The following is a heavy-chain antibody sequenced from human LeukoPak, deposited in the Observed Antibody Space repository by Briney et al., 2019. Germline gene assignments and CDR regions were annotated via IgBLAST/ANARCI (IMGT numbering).Heavy chain of an antibody. CDR2: INHGEST. CDR1: GGSFSGYY. J-gene: IGHJ6*02. Sequence: KTSETLSLTFAVSGGSFSGYYWYWIRQPPGKGLEWIGEINHGESTNYNPSLKSRATLSVDTSKNQFALKLTSVTAADTAVYYCARGRTYYYDTSGYYPSIYYGMDVWGQGTTVIVSS. D-gene: IGHD3-22*01. V-gene: IGHV4-34*01. CDR3: ARGRTYYYDTSGYYPSIYYGMDV.